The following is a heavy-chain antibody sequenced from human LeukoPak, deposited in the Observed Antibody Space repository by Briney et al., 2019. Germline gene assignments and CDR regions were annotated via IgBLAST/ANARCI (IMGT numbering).Heavy chain of an antibody. CDR1: GFTFSSYS. V-gene: IGHV3-21*01. D-gene: IGHD1-26*01. CDR2: ISSSSSSYI. J-gene: IGHJ4*02. CDR3: ARDFYSGSYGLLFDY. Sequence: PGGSLRLSCAASGFTFSSYSMNWVRQAPGKGLEWVSSISSSSSSYIYYADSVKGRFTISRDNAKNSLYLQMNSLRAEDTAVYYCARDFYSGSYGLLFDYWGQGTLVTVSS.